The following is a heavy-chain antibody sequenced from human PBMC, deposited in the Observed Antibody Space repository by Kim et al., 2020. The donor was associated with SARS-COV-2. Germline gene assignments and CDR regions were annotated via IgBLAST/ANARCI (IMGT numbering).Heavy chain of an antibody. CDR1: GFTFSSYN. J-gene: IGHJ5*02. CDR2: ITSRSDII. CDR3: ARDYFWSGYNTFDL. V-gene: IGHV3-48*02. Sequence: GGSLRLSCVVSGFTFSSYNMVWVRQAPGKGLEWVSYITSRSDIIYYVDSVKGRFTVSRDDARSSLFLQMNSLRDEDTAVYHCARDYFWSGYNTFDLWGQGTLVTVSS. D-gene: IGHD3-3*01.